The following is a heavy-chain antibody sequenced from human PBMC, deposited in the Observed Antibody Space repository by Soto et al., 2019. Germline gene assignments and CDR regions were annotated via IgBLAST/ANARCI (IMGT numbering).Heavy chain of an antibody. CDR2: ISSNGGST. V-gene: IGHV3-64*01. CDR1: GFTFSSYA. D-gene: IGHD3-9*01. J-gene: IGHJ6*01. Sequence: EVQLVESGGGLVQPGGSLRLSCAASGFTFSSYAMHWVRQAPGKGLEYVSAISSNGGSTYYANSVKGRFTISRDNSKNTLYLQMGSLRAEDMAVYYCARGTPDDILTGYYNGYYYYYGMDVW. CDR3: ARGTPDDILTGYYNGYYYYYGMDV.